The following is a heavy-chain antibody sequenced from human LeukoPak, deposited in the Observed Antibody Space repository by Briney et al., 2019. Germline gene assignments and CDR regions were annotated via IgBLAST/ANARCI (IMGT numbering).Heavy chain of an antibody. CDR3: ARGMNWGYYCYYYGMDV. D-gene: IGHD7-27*01. V-gene: IGHV4-31*03. CDR1: GGSISSGGYY. J-gene: IGHJ6*02. Sequence: SQTLSLTCTVSGGSISSGGYYWSWIRQHPGKGLEWIGYIYYSGSTYYNPSLKSRVTISVDTPKNQFSLKLSSVTAADTAVYYCARGMNWGYYCYYYGMDVWGQGTTVTVSS. CDR2: IYYSGST.